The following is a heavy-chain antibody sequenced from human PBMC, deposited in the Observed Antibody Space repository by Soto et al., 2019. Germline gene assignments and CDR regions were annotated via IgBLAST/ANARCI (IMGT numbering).Heavy chain of an antibody. CDR3: ARPETGY. CDR1: GFQFRSYA. Sequence: GGSLSLSCAASGFQFRSYAMSWFRQAPGKGLEWVSGISGSGGSTDYADSVKGRFTLSRDNSKNTLYLQMNTLRAEDTAVYYCARPETGYWGQGTLVTVSS. CDR2: ISGSGGST. V-gene: IGHV3-23*01. J-gene: IGHJ4*02.